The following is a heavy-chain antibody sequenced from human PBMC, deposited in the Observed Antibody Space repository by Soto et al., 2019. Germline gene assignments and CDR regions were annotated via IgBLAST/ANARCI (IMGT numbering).Heavy chain of an antibody. CDR1: GFTFSSYA. V-gene: IGHV3-23*01. CDR3: AKDQPELLWFGELYNGMDV. J-gene: IGHJ6*02. D-gene: IGHD3-10*01. Sequence: GGSLRLSCAASGFTFSSYAMSWVRQAPGKGLEWVSAISGSGGSTYYADYVKGRFTISRDNSKNTLYLQMNSLRAEDTAVYFCAKDQPELLWFGELYNGMDVWGQGTTVTVSS. CDR2: ISGSGGST.